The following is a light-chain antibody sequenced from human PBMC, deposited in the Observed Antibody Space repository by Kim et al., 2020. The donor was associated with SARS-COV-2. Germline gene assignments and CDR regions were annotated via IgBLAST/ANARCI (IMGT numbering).Light chain of an antibody. CDR2: YDN. J-gene: IGLJ3*02. V-gene: IGLV3-21*04. CDR1: NIGSKS. CDR3: QVWDSSSDHPDWV. Sequence: GKTARITCGGNNIGSKSVHWYQQKPGQAPVLVIYYDNDRPSGIPERFSGSNSGNTATLTISRVEAGDEADYYCQVWDSSSDHPDWVFGGGTQLTVL.